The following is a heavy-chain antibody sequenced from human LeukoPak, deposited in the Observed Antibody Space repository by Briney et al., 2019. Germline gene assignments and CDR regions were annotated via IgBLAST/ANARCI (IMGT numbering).Heavy chain of an antibody. CDR1: GFTFSSYG. Sequence: PGGSLRLSCAASGFTFSSYGMSWVRQAPGKGLEWVSAISGSGGSTYYADSVKGRFTISRDNSKNTLYLQMNSLRAEDTAVYYCAKVVGYYYDSSGYFGHPQIWGQGTMVTVSS. CDR3: AKVVGYYYDSSGYFGHPQI. CDR2: ISGSGGST. J-gene: IGHJ3*02. V-gene: IGHV3-23*01. D-gene: IGHD3-22*01.